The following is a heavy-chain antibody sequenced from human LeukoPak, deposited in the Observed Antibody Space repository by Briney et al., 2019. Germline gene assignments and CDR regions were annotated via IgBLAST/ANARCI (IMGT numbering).Heavy chain of an antibody. J-gene: IGHJ4*02. CDR3: ARDSTTSWYGQDF. Sequence: PSQTLSLTCTVSSGSISSGSYHWTWIRQPAGKILEWLGRIDSSGSTNYNPSLKSRITISIDTSKNQFSLKLTSVTAADTALYYCARDSTTSWYGQDFWGQGTLVTVSS. CDR2: IDSSGST. D-gene: IGHD1-26*01. CDR1: SGSISSGSYH. V-gene: IGHV4-61*02.